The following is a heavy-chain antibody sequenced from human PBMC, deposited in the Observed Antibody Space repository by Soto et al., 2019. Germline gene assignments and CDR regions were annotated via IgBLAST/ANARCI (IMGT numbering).Heavy chain of an antibody. CDR2: SSPRGDTI. CDR1: GFSLANYP. CDR3: AKGPHTNVGWPYYFES. Sequence: LRLSCVASGFSLANYPMNWVRQTPGKGLEWISYSSPRGDTIYYADSVEGRFTISRDNARNSLSLHMSSLRDEDSALYYCAKGPHTNVGWPYYFESWGQGVPLTVSS. D-gene: IGHD6-19*01. J-gene: IGHJ4*02. V-gene: IGHV3-48*02.